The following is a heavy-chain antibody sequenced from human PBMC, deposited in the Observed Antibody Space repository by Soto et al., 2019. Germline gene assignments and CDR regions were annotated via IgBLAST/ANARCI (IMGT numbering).Heavy chain of an antibody. Sequence: ASVKVSCKASGYTFTSYYMHWVRQAPGQGLEWMGIINPSGGSTSYAQKFQGRVTMTRDTSTSTVYMELSSLRSEDTAVYYCARDLRITIFGPSYGMDVWGQGTTVTV. CDR1: GYTFTSYY. J-gene: IGHJ6*02. D-gene: IGHD3-3*01. V-gene: IGHV1-46*01. CDR2: INPSGGST. CDR3: ARDLRITIFGPSYGMDV.